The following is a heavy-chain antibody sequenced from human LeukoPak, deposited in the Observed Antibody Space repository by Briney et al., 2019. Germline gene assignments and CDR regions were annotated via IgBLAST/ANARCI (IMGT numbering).Heavy chain of an antibody. CDR2: ISAYNGNT. CDR1: GYTFTSYG. Sequence: GASVKVSCKASGYTFTSYGISWVRQAPAQGLEWMGWISAYNGNTNYAQKLQGRVTMTTDTSTSTAYMELRRLRSDDTAVYYCARDSAGLYYDFWSGYQPFDYWGQGTLVTVSS. V-gene: IGHV1-18*01. CDR3: ARDSAGLYYDFWSGYQPFDY. D-gene: IGHD3-3*01. J-gene: IGHJ4*02.